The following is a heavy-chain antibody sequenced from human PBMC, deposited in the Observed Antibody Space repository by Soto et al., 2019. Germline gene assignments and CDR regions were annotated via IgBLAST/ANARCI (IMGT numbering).Heavy chain of an antibody. D-gene: IGHD6-13*01. CDR1: GYTFTSYD. Sequence: QVQLVQSGAEVKKPGASVKVSCKASGYTFTSYDINWVRQATGQGLEWMGWMNPNSGNTGYAQKFQGRVTMTRNTSISTAYTELSSLRSEDTAVYDCARGEWSSWDEGIGYWGQGTLVTVSS. CDR2: MNPNSGNT. V-gene: IGHV1-8*01. J-gene: IGHJ4*02. CDR3: ARGEWSSWDEGIGY.